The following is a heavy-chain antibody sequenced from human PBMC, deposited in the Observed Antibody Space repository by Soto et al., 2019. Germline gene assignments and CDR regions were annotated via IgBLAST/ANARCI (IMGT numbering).Heavy chain of an antibody. CDR2: INAGNGNT. J-gene: IGHJ4*02. Sequence: QVQLVQSGAEVKKPGASVKVSCKASGYTFTSYPIHWVRQAPGQRLEWMGWINAGNGNTKYSQKFQGRVTITRDTPASTAYMELSSLRFEDTAVYYCARDAILFSSSWYYFDYWGQGTLVTVSS. D-gene: IGHD6-13*01. V-gene: IGHV1-3*01. CDR1: GYTFTSYP. CDR3: ARDAILFSSSWYYFDY.